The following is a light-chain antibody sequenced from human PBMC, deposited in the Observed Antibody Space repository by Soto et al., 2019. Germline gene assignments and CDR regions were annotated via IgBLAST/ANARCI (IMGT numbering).Light chain of an antibody. CDR1: QSITTL. Sequence: DIPLTQSPSFLSASEGDRFTITSRASQSITTLLNWYQKKPGKAPNLLIYAASSLRSGVPSRFSGAGSGTEFSLTISALQPEDFASYFCQQSSNIPLTFGGGTKVDIK. V-gene: IGKV1-39*01. CDR3: QQSSNIPLT. CDR2: AAS. J-gene: IGKJ4*01.